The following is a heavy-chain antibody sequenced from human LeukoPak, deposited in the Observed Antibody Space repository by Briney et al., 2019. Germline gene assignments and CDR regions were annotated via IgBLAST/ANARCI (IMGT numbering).Heavy chain of an antibody. CDR1: GFTFNSYG. CDR3: ARARTTRGFDY. V-gene: IGHV3-33*01. D-gene: IGHD4-17*01. CDR2: IWCEGSNK. Sequence: PGGSLRLSCAASGFTFNSYGIHWVRQAPGKGLEWVACIWCEGSNKKYADSVKGRFTISSDNSKNTLYLQMNSLRAEDTAVYYCARARTTRGFDYWGQGTLVTVSS. J-gene: IGHJ4*02.